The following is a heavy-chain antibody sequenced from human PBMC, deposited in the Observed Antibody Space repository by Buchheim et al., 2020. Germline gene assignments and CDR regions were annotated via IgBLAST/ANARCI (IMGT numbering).Heavy chain of an antibody. CDR2: IYYSGST. CDR1: GGSVSSGSYY. V-gene: IGHV4-61*01. J-gene: IGHJ6*02. CDR3: ARTAKVVVAANYYYGMDV. D-gene: IGHD2-15*01. Sequence: QLQLQESGPGLVKPSETLSLTCTVSGGSVSSGSYYWSWIRQPPGKGLEWIGYIYYSGSTNYNPSLKSRVTISVDTSKNQFSLKLSSVTAADTAVYYCARTAKVVVAANYYYGMDVWGQGTT.